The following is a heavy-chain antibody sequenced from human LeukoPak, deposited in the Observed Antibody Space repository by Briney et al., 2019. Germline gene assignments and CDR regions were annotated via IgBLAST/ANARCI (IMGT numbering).Heavy chain of an antibody. D-gene: IGHD2-15*01. CDR2: ISSGAATI. V-gene: IGHV3-48*03. Sequence: PGGSLRLSCAASGFTFSSYEMNWVRQAPGKGLEWVSSISSGAATIYYADSVKGRFTISRDNSKNSLYLQMNSLRTEDTALYYCAKDIGVGSCNGCLFDYWGQGTLVTVSS. J-gene: IGHJ4*02. CDR3: AKDIGVGSCNGCLFDY. CDR1: GFTFSSYE.